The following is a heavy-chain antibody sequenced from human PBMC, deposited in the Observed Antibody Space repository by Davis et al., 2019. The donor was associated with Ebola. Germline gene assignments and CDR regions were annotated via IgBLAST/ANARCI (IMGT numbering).Heavy chain of an antibody. CDR3: AKEVPARLRVDY. CDR2: ISYDGSNK. V-gene: IGHV3-30*18. D-gene: IGHD2-15*01. CDR1: GFTFSSYG. Sequence: PGESLKISCAASGFTFSSYGMHWVRQAPGKGLEWVAVISYDGSNKYYADSVKGRFTISRDNSKNTLYLQMNSLRAEDTAVYYCAKEVPARLRVDYWGQGTLVTVSS. J-gene: IGHJ4*02.